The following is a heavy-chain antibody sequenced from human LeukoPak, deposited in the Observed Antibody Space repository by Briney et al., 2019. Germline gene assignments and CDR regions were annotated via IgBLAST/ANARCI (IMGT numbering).Heavy chain of an antibody. CDR3: ARGLDYYDSSGYYGMGY. J-gene: IGHJ4*02. V-gene: IGHV4-59*01. CDR2: IYYSGST. CDR1: GGSISSYY. D-gene: IGHD3-22*01. Sequence: NASETLSLTCTVSGGSISSYYWSWIRQPPGKGLEWIGYIYYSGSTNYNPSLKSRVTISVDTSKNQFSLKLSSVTAADTAVYYCARGLDYYDSSGYYGMGYWGQGTLVTVSS.